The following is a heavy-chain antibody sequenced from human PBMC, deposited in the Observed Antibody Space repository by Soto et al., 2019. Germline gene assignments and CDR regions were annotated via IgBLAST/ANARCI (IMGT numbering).Heavy chain of an antibody. CDR1: GFTFSSYA. Sequence: EVQLLESGGGLVQPGGSLRLSCAASGFTFSSYAMSWVRQAPGKGLEWVSAISGSGGSTYYADSVKGRFTISRGNSKNTLYLQMNSLRAEDTAVYYCAKDNDGDYLSYWYFDLWGRGTLVTVSS. D-gene: IGHD4-17*01. CDR2: ISGSGGST. V-gene: IGHV3-23*01. J-gene: IGHJ2*01. CDR3: AKDNDGDYLSYWYFDL.